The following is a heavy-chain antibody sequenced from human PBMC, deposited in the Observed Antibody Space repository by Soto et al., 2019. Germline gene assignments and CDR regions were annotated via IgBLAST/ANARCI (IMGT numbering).Heavy chain of an antibody. Sequence: SETLSLTCTVSGGSISSGGYYWSWIRQHPGKGLEWIGYIYYSGSTYYNPSLKSRVTISVDTSKNQFSLKLSSATAADTAVYYCARGQIRVQTYYYGAGSYSNWFDPWGQGTLVTVSS. D-gene: IGHD3-10*01. V-gene: IGHV4-31*03. J-gene: IGHJ5*02. CDR2: IYYSGST. CDR1: GGSISSGGYY. CDR3: ARGQIRVQTYYYGAGSYSNWFDP.